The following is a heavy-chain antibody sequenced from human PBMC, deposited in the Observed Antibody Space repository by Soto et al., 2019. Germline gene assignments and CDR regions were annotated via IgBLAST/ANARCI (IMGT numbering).Heavy chain of an antibody. Sequence: ASVKVSCKASGYTFTGYFMHWVRQAPGQGLEWMGWINPKTGGTNYARKFQGRVTMTRDTSISTAYMDLSRLRSDDTAVYYCARDLRSGYDTHFDYWGQGTLVTVSS. CDR1: GYTFTGYF. CDR3: ARDLRSGYDTHFDY. V-gene: IGHV1-2*02. CDR2: INPKTGGT. D-gene: IGHD5-12*01. J-gene: IGHJ4*02.